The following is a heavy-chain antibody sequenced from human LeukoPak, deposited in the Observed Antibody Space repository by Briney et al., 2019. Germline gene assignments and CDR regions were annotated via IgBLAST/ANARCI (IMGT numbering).Heavy chain of an antibody. CDR1: GFTFDDYA. CDR2: ISWNSGSI. V-gene: IGHV3-9*01. CDR3: AKDDRYEYGRRSHFDY. D-gene: IGHD6-6*01. J-gene: IGHJ4*02. Sequence: GRSLRLSCAASGFTFDDYAMHWVRQAPGKGLEWVSGISWNSGSIGYADSVKGRFTISRDNAKSSLYLQMNSLRAEDTALYYCAKDDRYEYGRRSHFDYWGQGTLVTVSS.